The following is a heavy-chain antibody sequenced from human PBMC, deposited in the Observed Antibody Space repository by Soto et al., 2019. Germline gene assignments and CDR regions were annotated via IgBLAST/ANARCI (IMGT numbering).Heavy chain of an antibody. J-gene: IGHJ6*02. CDR3: AREGDRAAAGKGDYYYGMDV. Sequence: QVQLVQSGAEVKKPGSSVKVSCKASGGTFSSYAISWVRQAPGQGLEWMGGIIPIFGTANYAQKFQGRVTITADESTRPAYMELSSLRSEDTGVYYCAREGDRAAAGKGDYYYGMDVWGQGPTVTVSS. CDR1: GGTFSSYA. V-gene: IGHV1-69*01. D-gene: IGHD6-13*01. CDR2: IIPIFGTA.